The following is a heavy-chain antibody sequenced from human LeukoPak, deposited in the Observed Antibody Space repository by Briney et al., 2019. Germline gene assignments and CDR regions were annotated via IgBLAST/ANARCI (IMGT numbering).Heavy chain of an antibody. Sequence: SETLSLTCTVSGGSISSYYWSWIRQPPGKGLEWIGYIYYSGSTNYNPSLKSRVTMSVDTSKNQFSLKLSSVTAADTAVYYCARALRDDYGDYDRYYYMDVWGKGTTVTVSS. V-gene: IGHV4-59*01. CDR2: IYYSGST. J-gene: IGHJ6*03. CDR3: ARALRDDYGDYDRYYYMDV. CDR1: GGSISSYY. D-gene: IGHD4-17*01.